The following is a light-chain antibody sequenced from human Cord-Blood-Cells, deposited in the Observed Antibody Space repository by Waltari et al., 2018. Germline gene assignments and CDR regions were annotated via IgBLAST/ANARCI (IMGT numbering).Light chain of an antibody. V-gene: IGLV2-23*01. CDR2: EGS. CDR1: SSAVGSYNL. CDR3: CSYAGSSSYV. J-gene: IGLJ1*01. Sequence: QSALPQPASVSGSPGPSITISCPGTSSAVGSYNLVSWYQQHPGKAPKLMIYEGSKRPSGVSNRFSGSKSGNTASLTISGLQAEDEADYYCCSYAGSSSYVFGTGTKVTVL.